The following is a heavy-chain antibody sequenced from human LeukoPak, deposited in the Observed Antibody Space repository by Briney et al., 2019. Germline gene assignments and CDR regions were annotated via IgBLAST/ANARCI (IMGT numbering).Heavy chain of an antibody. CDR1: GFTFSSYW. J-gene: IGHJ6*03. CDR3: ARVSSSDFYYYMDV. CDR2: IKQDGSEK. V-gene: IGHV3-7*01. D-gene: IGHD2-2*01. Sequence: GGSLRPSCAASGFTFSSYWMSWVRQAPGKGLEWVANIKQDGSEKYYVDSVKGRFTISRDNAKNSLYLQTNSLRAEDTAVYYCARVSSSDFYYYMDVWGKGTTVTVSS.